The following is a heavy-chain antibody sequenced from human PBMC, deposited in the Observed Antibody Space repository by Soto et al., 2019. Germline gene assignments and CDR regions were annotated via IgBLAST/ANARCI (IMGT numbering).Heavy chain of an antibody. CDR3: ATRTDYCSSTACRDY. V-gene: IGHV3-23*01. D-gene: IGHD2-2*01. CDR1: GLTFSAYA. CDR2: ISGNGVST. J-gene: IGHJ4*02. Sequence: PGGSLRLSCAASGLTFSAYAMSWVRQAPGRGLEWVSAISGNGVSTYYADSVKGRFTISRDNPKNTLYLQINSLRADDTAIYYCATRTDYCSSTACRDYWGQGTLVTVSS.